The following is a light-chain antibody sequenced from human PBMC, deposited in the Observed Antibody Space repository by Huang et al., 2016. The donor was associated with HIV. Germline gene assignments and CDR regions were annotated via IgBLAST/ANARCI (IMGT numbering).Light chain of an antibody. J-gene: IGKJ4*01. CDR3: QQRSNWPPLT. CDR1: QRVSSS. Sequence: EIVLTQSPATLSLSPGERATLSCRASQRVSSSLAWYQKKPGQAPRLLIYDASNRATGIPARFSGSGSGTDFTLTISSLEPEDFAVYYCQQRSNWPPLTFGGGTKVEIK. CDR2: DAS. V-gene: IGKV3-11*01.